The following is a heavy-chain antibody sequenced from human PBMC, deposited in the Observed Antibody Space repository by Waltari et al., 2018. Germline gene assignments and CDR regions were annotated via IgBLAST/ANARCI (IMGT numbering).Heavy chain of an antibody. Sequence: QVQLEQSGPGLVKPSQTLSLTCAIAGDSVSSNSLVWNWIRQSPSRGLEFLGRTYYRSKWYNDYAVSVKGRITVNPDTSKNQFSLHLNSVTPEDTAVYYCAGGSNWKFNYWGQGTLVTVSS. D-gene: IGHD1-1*01. CDR2: TYYRSKWYN. CDR3: AGGSNWKFNY. CDR1: GDSVSSNSLV. V-gene: IGHV6-1*01. J-gene: IGHJ4*02.